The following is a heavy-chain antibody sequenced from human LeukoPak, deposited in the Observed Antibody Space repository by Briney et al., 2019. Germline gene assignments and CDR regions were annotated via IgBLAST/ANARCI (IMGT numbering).Heavy chain of an antibody. J-gene: IGHJ4*02. V-gene: IGHV3-21*01. CDR3: ARDPPFIIGTTFFDY. CDR2: ISTSSTYI. Sequence: PGGSLRLSCSASGFTFGSYAMHWVRQAPGKGLEWVSSISTSSTYIYYADSVKGRFTISRDNAKNTLYLQMNSLRAEDTAVYYCARDPPFIIGTTFFDYWGQGTLVTVSS. CDR1: GFTFGSYA. D-gene: IGHD1-20*01.